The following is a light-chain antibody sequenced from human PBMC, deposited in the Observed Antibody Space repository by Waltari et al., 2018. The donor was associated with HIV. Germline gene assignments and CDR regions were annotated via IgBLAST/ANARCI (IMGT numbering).Light chain of an antibody. J-gene: IGKJ1*01. Sequence: EIVMTQSPATLSVSPGERATLSCRASQSMSSNLAWYQQKPGQAPRLLIYGAPTRATGMPARFSGSGSGTEFTLTISSLQSEDFAVYYCQQYNNWPPWTFGQGTKVEIK. CDR1: QSMSSN. CDR3: QQYNNWPPWT. V-gene: IGKV3-15*01. CDR2: GAP.